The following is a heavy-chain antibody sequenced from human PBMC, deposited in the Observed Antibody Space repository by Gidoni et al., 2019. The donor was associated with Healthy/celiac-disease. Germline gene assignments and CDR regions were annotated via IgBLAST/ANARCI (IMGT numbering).Heavy chain of an antibody. D-gene: IGHD3-16*01. V-gene: IGHV3-7*03. Sequence: EVQLVESGGGLVQPWGSLRLSCAASGFTFSSYWMSWVRQAPGKGLEWVANIKQDGSGKYYVDSVKGRFTISRDNAKNSLYLQMNSLRAEDTAVYYCARDLYPRRFDPWGQGTLVTVSS. CDR3: ARDLYPRRFDP. CDR2: IKQDGSGK. J-gene: IGHJ5*02. CDR1: GFTFSSYW.